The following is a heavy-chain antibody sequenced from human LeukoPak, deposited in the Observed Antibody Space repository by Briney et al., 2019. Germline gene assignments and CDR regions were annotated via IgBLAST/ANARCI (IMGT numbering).Heavy chain of an antibody. CDR1: GYTFTGYY. Sequence: ASVEVSCKASGYTFTGYYMHWVRQAPGQGLEWMGWINPNSGGTNYAQKFQGRVTMSRDTSVSTAYMELSRLRSDDTAVYYCARGLYYYGSGSYAGGYWGQGTLVTVSS. CDR3: ARGLYYYGSGSYAGGY. V-gene: IGHV1-2*02. D-gene: IGHD3-10*01. J-gene: IGHJ4*02. CDR2: INPNSGGT.